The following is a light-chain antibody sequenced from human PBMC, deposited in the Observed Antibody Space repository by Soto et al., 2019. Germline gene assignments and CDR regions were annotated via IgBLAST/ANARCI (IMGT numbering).Light chain of an antibody. CDR3: QQRSKWPVT. J-gene: IGKJ4*01. Sequence: EVFLTQSPATRSLSPGERATLSCRASQSVSEFLAWYQQKPGQAPRLLIYDASNRATGIPARFSGSGSGTDFTLTISSLEAEDFALYYCQQRSKWPVTFGGGTKVDIK. CDR2: DAS. CDR1: QSVSEF. V-gene: IGKV3-11*01.